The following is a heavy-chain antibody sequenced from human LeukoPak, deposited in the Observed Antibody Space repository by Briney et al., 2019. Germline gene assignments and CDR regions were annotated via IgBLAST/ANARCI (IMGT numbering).Heavy chain of an antibody. V-gene: IGHV4-4*08. J-gene: IGHJ1*01. CDR3: AGRGQRYFRD. Sequence: PSETLSLTCTVSGDSISSDYWSWIRQPPGTGLEWIGYIYRFGNTDYNPSLMRRVTISLDTSKKQLSLYLTSVTAADTAVYYCAGRGQRYFRDWGQGTLVTVSS. CDR2: IYRFGNT. CDR1: GDSISSDY.